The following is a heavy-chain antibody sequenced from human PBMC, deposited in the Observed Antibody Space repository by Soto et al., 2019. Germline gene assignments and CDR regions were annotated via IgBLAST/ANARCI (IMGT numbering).Heavy chain of an antibody. Sequence: EVPLVESGGGLVQTGGSLRLSCVASGFTFSSYSMTWVRQAPGKGLEWISYISSTASTIFYADSVKGRFTISRDNARNSLYLQMNSLRAEDTAVYYCARLTAFDYWGQGTLVTVSS. CDR1: GFTFSSYS. CDR2: ISSTASTI. V-gene: IGHV3-48*01. J-gene: IGHJ4*02. CDR3: ARLTAFDY.